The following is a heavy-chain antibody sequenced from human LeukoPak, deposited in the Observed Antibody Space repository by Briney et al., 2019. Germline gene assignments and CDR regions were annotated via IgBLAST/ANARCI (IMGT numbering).Heavy chain of an antibody. Sequence: ASAKVSCKASGYTFTSYWMHWVRQAPGQGLEWMGWINTNTGNPTYAQGFTGRFVFSLDTSVSTAYLQISSLKAEDTAVYYCASISSSSSYYYYYMDVWGKGTTVTVSS. CDR3: ASISSSSSYYYYYMDV. J-gene: IGHJ6*03. D-gene: IGHD6-6*01. CDR1: GYTFTSYW. CDR2: INTNTGNP. V-gene: IGHV7-4-1*02.